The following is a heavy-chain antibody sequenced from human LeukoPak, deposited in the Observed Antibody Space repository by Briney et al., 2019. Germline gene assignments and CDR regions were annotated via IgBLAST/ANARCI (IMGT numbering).Heavy chain of an antibody. D-gene: IGHD6-13*01. V-gene: IGHV4-30-4*01. CDR2: IYYSGST. Sequence: SETLSLTCTVSGGSISSSDYYWSWIRQPPGKGLEWIGYIYYSGSTSYNPSLKSRITISVDTSKNQFSLKLTSVTAADTAVYYCARVQSSSWGYAFDIWGQGTMVTVSS. J-gene: IGHJ3*02. CDR3: ARVQSSSWGYAFDI. CDR1: GGSISSSDYY.